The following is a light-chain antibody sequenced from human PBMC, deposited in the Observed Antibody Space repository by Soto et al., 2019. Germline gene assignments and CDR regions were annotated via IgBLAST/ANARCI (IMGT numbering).Light chain of an antibody. CDR2: GNR. J-gene: IGLJ1*01. CDR3: CSYAGSYTHV. CDR1: SSNLGAGYD. V-gene: IGLV1-40*01. Sequence: QAVVTQPPSVSGAPGQRVTISCTGNSSNLGAGYDVHWYQQLPGAAPKLVIFGNRNRPSGVPERFSGSKSGTSASLAITGLQAEDEADYYCCSYAGSYTHVFGTGTKLTVL.